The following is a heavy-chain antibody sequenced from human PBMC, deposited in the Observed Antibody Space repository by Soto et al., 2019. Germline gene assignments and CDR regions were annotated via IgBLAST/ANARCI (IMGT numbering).Heavy chain of an antibody. V-gene: IGHV3-23*01. CDR2: ISGSGGST. D-gene: IGHD2-2*01. CDR3: AKGRGDCGSSSCNNWFDP. Sequence: PGGSLRLSCAASGFTFSSYAMSWVRQAPGKGLEWVSAISGSGGSTYYADSVKGRFTISRDNSKNTLYLQMNSLRADDTAVYYCAKGRGDCGSSSCNNWFDPWGQGTLVTVSS. J-gene: IGHJ5*02. CDR1: GFTFSSYA.